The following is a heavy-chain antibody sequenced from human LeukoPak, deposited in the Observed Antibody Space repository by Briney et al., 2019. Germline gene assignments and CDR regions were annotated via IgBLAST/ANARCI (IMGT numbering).Heavy chain of an antibody. Sequence: GGSLRLSCAASGFTFNPYGMHWVRQAPGKGLEWVAVISYDGSIKYYADSVKGRFTISRDNAKNSLYLQMNSLRAEDTAVYYCARENELWFDYWGQGTLVTVSS. CDR3: ARENELWFDY. D-gene: IGHD5-18*01. CDR1: GFTFNPYG. J-gene: IGHJ4*02. CDR2: ISYDGSIK. V-gene: IGHV3-30*03.